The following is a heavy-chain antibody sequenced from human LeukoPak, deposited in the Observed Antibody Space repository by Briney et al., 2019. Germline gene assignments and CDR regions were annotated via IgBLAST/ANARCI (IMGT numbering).Heavy chain of an antibody. J-gene: IGHJ2*01. V-gene: IGHV3-11*04. Sequence: GGSLRLSCAASGFTFSDYYMSWIRQAPGKGLEWVSYISSSSSTIYYADSVKGRFTISRDNAKNSLYLQMNSLRAEDTAVYYCARDTTVTPSWYFDLWGRGTLVTVSS. CDR1: GFTFSDYY. CDR2: ISSSSSTI. D-gene: IGHD4-17*01. CDR3: ARDTTVTPSWYFDL.